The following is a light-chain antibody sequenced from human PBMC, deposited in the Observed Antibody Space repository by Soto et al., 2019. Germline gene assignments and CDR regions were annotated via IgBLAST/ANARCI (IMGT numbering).Light chain of an antibody. J-gene: IGKJ2*01. CDR1: ETITNND. V-gene: IGKV3-20*01. Sequence: EIVLMQSPDILSLSPGERATVSCRASETITNNDLAWYQKKPGQAPRLLLYGASTRPTGIPDTFSGSGSGTDFTLTIDRLEPEDFAVYFCHYYGTSPPHTFGQGTKLDIK. CDR3: HYYGTSPPHT. CDR2: GAS.